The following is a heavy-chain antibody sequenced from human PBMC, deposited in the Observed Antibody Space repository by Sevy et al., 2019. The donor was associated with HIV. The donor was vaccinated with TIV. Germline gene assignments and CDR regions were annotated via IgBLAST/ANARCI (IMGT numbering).Heavy chain of an antibody. D-gene: IGHD3-22*01. CDR2: ISGSGTRT. Sequence: GSLRLSCAVSGFSFNSYGMTWVRQAPGKGLEWVSGISGSGTRTYYADSVKGRFSISRDNSKNRLYLQMNSLRSEDTAINYCAKGGGGHYDPDEIGYYFYYYNMDVWGKGTTVTVSS. CDR3: AKGGGGHYDPDEIGYYFYYYNMDV. J-gene: IGHJ6*03. CDR1: GFSFNSYG. V-gene: IGHV3-23*01.